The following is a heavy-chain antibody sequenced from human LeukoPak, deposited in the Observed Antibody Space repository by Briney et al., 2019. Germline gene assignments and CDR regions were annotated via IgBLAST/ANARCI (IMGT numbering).Heavy chain of an antibody. D-gene: IGHD2-15*01. CDR1: GYSFTTYW. CDR3: AITSGYCSGGSCYSAGVGAFDI. CDR2: IYPGDSDT. V-gene: IGHV5-51*01. J-gene: IGHJ3*02. Sequence: GESQKISCKVSGYSFTTYWIGWVRQMPGKGLEWMGIIYPGDSDTRYSPSFQGQVTISADKSISTAYLQWSSLKASDTAMYYCAITSGYCSGGSCYSAGVGAFDIWGQGTMVTVSS.